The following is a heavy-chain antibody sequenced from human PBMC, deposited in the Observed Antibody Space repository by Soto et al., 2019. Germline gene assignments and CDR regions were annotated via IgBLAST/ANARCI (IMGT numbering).Heavy chain of an antibody. J-gene: IGHJ6*02. CDR1: GVTFWNYA. V-gene: IGHV3-30-3*01. CDR3: ARGDREDILVVVGARPGEYGIDI. Sequence: SLRIGCAECGVTFWNYAVQLIRKATGKGLECLAVIAYDGSNAFYRDSVKGRFTISRDNSKNTLYLHMNSLRSEDTGVYYCARGDREDILVVVGARPGEYGIDIWGHGTTVTVSS. CDR2: IAYDGSNA. D-gene: IGHD2-15*01.